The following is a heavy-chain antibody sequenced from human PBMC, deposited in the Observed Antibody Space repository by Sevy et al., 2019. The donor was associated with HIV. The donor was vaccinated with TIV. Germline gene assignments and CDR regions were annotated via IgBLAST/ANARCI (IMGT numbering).Heavy chain of an antibody. CDR2: ISAYNGNT. J-gene: IGHJ3*02. CDR1: GYTFTSYG. Sequence: ASVKVSCKASGYTFTSYGISWVRQAPGQGLEWMGWISAYNGNTNYAQKLQGRVTMTTDTSTSTAYMELRGLRSDDTAVYYCARDLAVAGSSSEAFDIWGQGTMVTVSS. V-gene: IGHV1-18*04. D-gene: IGHD6-19*01. CDR3: ARDLAVAGSSSEAFDI.